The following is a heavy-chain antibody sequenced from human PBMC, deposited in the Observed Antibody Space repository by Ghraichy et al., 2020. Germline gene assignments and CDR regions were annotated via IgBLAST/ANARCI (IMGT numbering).Heavy chain of an antibody. CDR3: ARGSGWVVVTAIPGFVHVDY. V-gene: IGHV3-23*01. CDR2: ISGSGGST. D-gene: IGHD2-21*02. CDR1: GFTFSSYA. Sequence: GGSLRLSCAASGFTFSSYAMSWVRQAPGKGLEWVSAISGSGGSTYYADSVKGRFTISRDNSKNTLYLQMNSLRAEDTAVYYCARGSGWVVVTAIPGFVHVDYWGQGTLVTVSS. J-gene: IGHJ4*02.